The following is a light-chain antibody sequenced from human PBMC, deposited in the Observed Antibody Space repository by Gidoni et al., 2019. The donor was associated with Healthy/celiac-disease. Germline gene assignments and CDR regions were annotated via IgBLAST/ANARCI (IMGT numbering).Light chain of an antibody. CDR1: QSVSSY. CDR3: QQRSNWT. Sequence: EIVLTQSPATLSLSPGERATLPCRASQSVSSYLAWYQQKPGQAPRLLVYDASNRATGIPARFSGSGSGTDFTITISSLEPEDFAVYYCQQRSNWTFGQGTKVEIK. CDR2: DAS. J-gene: IGKJ1*01. V-gene: IGKV3-11*01.